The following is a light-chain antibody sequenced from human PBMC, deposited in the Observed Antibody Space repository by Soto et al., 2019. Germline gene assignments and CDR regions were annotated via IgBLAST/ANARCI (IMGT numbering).Light chain of an antibody. J-gene: IGKJ5*01. CDR3: QHYGRSPIT. CDR2: GAS. V-gene: IGKV3-15*01. Sequence: EIVMTQSPATLSVSPGERATLSCRASQSVRSNLAWYQQKPGQAPRLLIYGASTRATGIPARFSGSGSGTEFTLTISSLQSEDFALYYCQHYGRSPITFGQGTRLEIK. CDR1: QSVRSN.